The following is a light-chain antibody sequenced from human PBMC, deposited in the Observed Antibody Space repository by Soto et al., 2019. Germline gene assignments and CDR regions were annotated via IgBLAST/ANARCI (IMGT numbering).Light chain of an antibody. CDR1: KLGDKY. J-gene: IGLJ2*01. CDR2: QDS. CDR3: QAWDSSTAGVV. V-gene: IGLV3-1*01. Sequence: SYELTQPPSVSVSPGQTASITCSGDKLGDKYACWYQQKPGQSPVLVIYQDSKRPSGIPERFSGSNSGNTATLTISGTQAMDEADYYCQAWDSSTAGVVLGGGTKLTVL.